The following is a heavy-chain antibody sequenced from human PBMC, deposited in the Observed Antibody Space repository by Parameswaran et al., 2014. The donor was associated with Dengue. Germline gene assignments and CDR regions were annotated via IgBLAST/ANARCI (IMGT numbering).Heavy chain of an antibody. Sequence: RWIRQPPGKGLEWVSAISGSGGSTYYADSVEGRFTISRDNSKNTLYLQMNSLRAEDTAVYYCAKGLAVFDYWGQGTLVTVSS. CDR2: ISGSGGST. V-gene: IGHV3-23*01. CDR3: AKGLAVFDY. D-gene: IGHD4-17*01. J-gene: IGHJ4*02.